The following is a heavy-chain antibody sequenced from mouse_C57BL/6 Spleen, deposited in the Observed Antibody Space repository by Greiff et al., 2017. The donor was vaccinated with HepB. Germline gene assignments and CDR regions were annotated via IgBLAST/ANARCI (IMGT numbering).Heavy chain of an antibody. CDR2: IYPGSGST. CDR1: GYTFTSYW. CDR3: ARNDYDGRYFGG. V-gene: IGHV1-55*01. D-gene: IGHD2-4*01. J-gene: IGHJ2*01. Sequence: QVQLQQPGAELVKPGASVKMSCKASGYTFTSYWITWVKQRPGQGLEWIGDIYPGSGSTNYNEKFKSKATLTVDTSSSTAYMQLSSLTSEDSAVYYCARNDYDGRYFGGWGKGTTLTVSS.